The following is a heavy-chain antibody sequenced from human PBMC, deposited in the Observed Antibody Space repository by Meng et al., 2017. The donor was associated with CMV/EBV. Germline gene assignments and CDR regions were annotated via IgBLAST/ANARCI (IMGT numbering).Heavy chain of an antibody. CDR3: AKDQWFGELLYYYYGMDV. J-gene: IGHJ6*02. Sequence: LSLTCAASGFPFSSYGMHWVRPAPGKGLEWVAFIRYDGSNKYYADSVKGRFTISRDNSKNTLYLQMNSLRAEDTAVYYCAKDQWFGELLYYYYGMDVWGQGTTVTVSS. CDR1: GFPFSSYG. D-gene: IGHD3-10*01. CDR2: IRYDGSNK. V-gene: IGHV3-30*02.